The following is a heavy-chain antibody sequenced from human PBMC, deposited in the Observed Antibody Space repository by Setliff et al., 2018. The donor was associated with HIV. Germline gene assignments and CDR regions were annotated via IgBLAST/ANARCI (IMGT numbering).Heavy chain of an antibody. CDR2: IIPVFGTA. CDR3: ARGYYDSSWYYFDY. J-gene: IGHJ4*02. D-gene: IGHD3-22*01. CDR1: GGTFSSYA. V-gene: IGHV1-69*05. Sequence: SVKVSCKASGGTFSSYAISWVRQAPGQGLEWMGGIIPVFGTANYAQKFQDGVTFTTAESTVYMEVSSLRSDDTAVYYCARGYYDSSWYYFDYWGQGTLVTVSS.